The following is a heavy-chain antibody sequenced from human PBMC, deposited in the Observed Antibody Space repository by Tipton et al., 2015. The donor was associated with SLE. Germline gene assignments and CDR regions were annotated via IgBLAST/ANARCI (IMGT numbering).Heavy chain of an antibody. V-gene: IGHV3-11*01. J-gene: IGHJ4*02. CDR3: ARMMVWNLIFDY. Sequence: GSLRLSCTASGFTFSDYYMTWIRQAPGTGLEWVSYISASAEIIYYADSVMGRFTISRDSAKNSLYLEMNSLRAEDTAVYYCARMMVWNLIFDYWGQGTLVTVSS. CDR2: ISASAEII. D-gene: IGHD1-1*01. CDR1: GFTFSDYY.